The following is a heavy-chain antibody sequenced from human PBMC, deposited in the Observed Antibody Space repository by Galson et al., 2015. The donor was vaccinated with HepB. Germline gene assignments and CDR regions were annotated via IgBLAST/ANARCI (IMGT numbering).Heavy chain of an antibody. CDR3: AHIPQRWGPLDLRGFDY. CDR2: IYWNDDK. Sequence: PALVKPTQTLTLTCTFSGFSLSTSGVGVGWIRQPPGKALEWLALIYWNDDKRYSPSLKSRLTITKDTSKNQVVLTMTNMDPVDTATYYCAHIPQRWGPLDLRGFDYWGQGTLVTVSS. CDR1: GFSLSTSGVG. V-gene: IGHV2-5*01. J-gene: IGHJ4*02. D-gene: IGHD1-7*01.